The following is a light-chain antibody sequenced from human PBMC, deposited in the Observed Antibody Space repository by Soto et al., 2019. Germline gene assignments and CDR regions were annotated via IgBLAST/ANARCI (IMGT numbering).Light chain of an antibody. J-gene: IGKJ5*01. V-gene: IGKV1-33*01. Sequence: DSHITQARSSLSASVGDRVTITCQASQNINNYLNWYQQKPGGAPKLLIYDASNLEAGVPSRFRGSGSGTDFTFTISRLQPEDIATYYCQQYENLPTFGQGTRLEI. CDR1: QNINNY. CDR3: QQYENLPT. CDR2: DAS.